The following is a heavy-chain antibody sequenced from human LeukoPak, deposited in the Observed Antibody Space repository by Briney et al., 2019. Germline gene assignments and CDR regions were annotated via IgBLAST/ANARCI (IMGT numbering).Heavy chain of an antibody. D-gene: IGHD6-19*01. J-gene: IGHJ4*02. CDR1: GGSISGHY. CDR3: AREAPGGSGWTYFDY. Sequence: SETLSLTCAVSGGSISGHYWDWIRQPPGKGLEWIGYIYASGGANYNPSLKSRVTISLDSSENRFSLKLTSVTAADTAVYYCAREAPGGSGWTYFDYWGQGSLVTVSS. CDR2: IYASGGA. V-gene: IGHV4-59*11.